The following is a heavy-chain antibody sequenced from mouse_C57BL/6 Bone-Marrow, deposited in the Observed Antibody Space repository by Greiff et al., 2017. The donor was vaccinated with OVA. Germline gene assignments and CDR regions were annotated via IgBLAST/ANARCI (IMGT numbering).Heavy chain of an antibody. CDR2: INPNSGST. V-gene: IGHV1-64*01. CDR1: GYTFTRYW. J-gene: IGHJ1*03. CDR3: ASGYYSWYCDV. Sequence: QVQLQQPGAELVKPGASVKLSCKASGYTFTRYWMHWVKQRPGQGLVWIGMINPNSGSTNYNEKFKSKATLTVDKSSSTAYMQLSSLTSEDSAVYYCASGYYSWYCDVWGTGTTVTVSS. D-gene: IGHD2-3*01.